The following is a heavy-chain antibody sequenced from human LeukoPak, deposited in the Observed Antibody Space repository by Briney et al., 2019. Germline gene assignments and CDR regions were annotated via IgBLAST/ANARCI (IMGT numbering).Heavy chain of an antibody. CDR1: GFTFSSYE. J-gene: IGHJ6*02. CDR2: ISSSGSNI. CDR3: ARDSASSPYFWSYYYGLDV. D-gene: IGHD3-3*01. V-gene: IGHV3-48*03. Sequence: GGSLRLSCAASGFTFSSYEMNWVRQAPGKGPEWVSYISSSGSNIYYADSVKGRFTISRDNAKNSLYLQMNSLRAEDTAVYYCARDSASSPYFWSYYYGLDVWGQGTTVSVSS.